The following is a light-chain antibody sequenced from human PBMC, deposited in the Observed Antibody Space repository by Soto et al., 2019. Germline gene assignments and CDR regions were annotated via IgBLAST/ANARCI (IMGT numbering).Light chain of an antibody. J-gene: IGKJ3*01. CDR3: QQYSNSPFT. CDR2: GAT. CDR1: QSVSSRY. Sequence: EIVVTQSAGALSISPGERATLSCRASQSVSSRYVAWHQQKPGQAPRLLLSGATNRATGIPDRFSGSGSGTDFTLTISRLEPEDFAVYYCQQYSNSPFTFGPGT. V-gene: IGKV3-20*01.